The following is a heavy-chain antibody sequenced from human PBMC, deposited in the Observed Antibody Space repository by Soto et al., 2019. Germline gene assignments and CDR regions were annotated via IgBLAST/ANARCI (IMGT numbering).Heavy chain of an antibody. CDR2: ISAYNGNT. D-gene: IGHD2-2*01. CDR3: ARVRCISTSCYFGWFDP. V-gene: IGHV1-18*01. CDR1: GYTFTSYG. Sequence: QVQLVQSGAEVKKPGASVKVSCKASGYTFTSYGISWVRQAPGQGLEWMGWISAYNGNTNYAQKLQGRVTMTTDTSTSTAYMELRSLRSDDTAVYYCARVRCISTSCYFGWFDPWGQGTQVTVSS. J-gene: IGHJ5*02.